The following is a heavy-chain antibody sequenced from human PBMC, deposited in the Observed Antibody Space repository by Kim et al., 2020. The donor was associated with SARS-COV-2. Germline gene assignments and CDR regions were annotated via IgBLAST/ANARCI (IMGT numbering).Heavy chain of an antibody. CDR3: CRDCTSGVYGHSFDI. CDR2: IYSSGFT. J-gene: IGHJ3*02. V-gene: IGHV4-59*01. CDR1: GCAMINYY. Sequence: SETLSLTCTVSGCAMINYYWNWFRQPPGKGLEWIGFIYSSGFTNYNPSLTSRGTRSLGMANSQSSLRLSPVIAADKAVYYCCRDCTSGVYGHSFDIWGQG. D-gene: IGHD2-8*01.